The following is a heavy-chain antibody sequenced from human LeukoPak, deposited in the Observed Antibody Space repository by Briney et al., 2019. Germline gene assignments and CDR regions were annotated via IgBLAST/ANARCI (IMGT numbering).Heavy chain of an antibody. J-gene: IGHJ5*02. Sequence: SETLSLTCSVSGGSISSYYWSWVRQPPGKGLEWIGYISDSGSTNYNPSLKSRVTISVDTSKRQVSLRVGSVTAADTAVYYCARDERLPMDRGVYKWFDPWGQGTLVIVSP. CDR3: ARDERLPMDRGVYKWFDP. D-gene: IGHD3-10*01. V-gene: IGHV4-59*12. CDR2: ISDSGST. CDR1: GGSISSYY.